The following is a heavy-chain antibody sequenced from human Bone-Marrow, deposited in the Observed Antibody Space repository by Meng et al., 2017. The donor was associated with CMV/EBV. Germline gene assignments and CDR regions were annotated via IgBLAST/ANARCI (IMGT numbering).Heavy chain of an antibody. CDR3: ARDADGEWSY. CDR1: GFTFSSYA. Sequence: GGSLRLSCAASGFTFSSYAMHWVRQAPGKGLEWVAVISYDGSNKYYADSVKGRFTISRDNSKNTLYLQMNSLRAEDTAVYYCARDADGEWSYWGQGTLVTVSS. D-gene: IGHD3-3*01. J-gene: IGHJ4*02. V-gene: IGHV3-30*04. CDR2: ISYDGSNK.